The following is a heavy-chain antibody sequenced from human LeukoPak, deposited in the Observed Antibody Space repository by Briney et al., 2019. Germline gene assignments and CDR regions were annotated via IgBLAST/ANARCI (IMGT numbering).Heavy chain of an antibody. J-gene: IGHJ4*02. CDR2: INPNSGGT. D-gene: IGHD5-12*01. CDR1: GYTFTGYY. Sequence: ASVKVSCKASGYTFTGYYMHWVRQAPGQGLEWMGWINPNSGGTNYAQKFQGRVTMTRDTSTSTVYMELSSLRSEDTAVYYCARDANNVYSGYDSNLDYWGQGTLVTVSS. CDR3: ARDANNVYSGYDSNLDY. V-gene: IGHV1-2*02.